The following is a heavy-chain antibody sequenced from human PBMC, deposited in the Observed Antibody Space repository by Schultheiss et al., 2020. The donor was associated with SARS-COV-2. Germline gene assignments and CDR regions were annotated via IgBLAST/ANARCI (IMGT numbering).Heavy chain of an antibody. Sequence: SETLSLTCTVSGGSISSYYWSWIRQPPGKGLEWIGYFYYSGSTNYNPSLKSRVTISVDTSKNQFSLKLSSVTAADTAVYYCAREETTGRIYYWGQGTLVTVSS. D-gene: IGHD2-15*01. CDR1: GGSISSYY. V-gene: IGHV4-59*08. CDR2: FYYSGST. J-gene: IGHJ4*02. CDR3: AREETTGRIYY.